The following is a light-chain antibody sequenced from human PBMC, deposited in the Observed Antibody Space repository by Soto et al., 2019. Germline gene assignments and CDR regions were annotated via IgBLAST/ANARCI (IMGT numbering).Light chain of an antibody. V-gene: IGKV1-33*01. CDR2: DAF. Sequence: DIQMTQSPSSLSASVGDRVTITCQASQGINSYLSWYQQRPGKAPKLLIYDAFTLETGVPSRFSGSGSGTDFISTISSLQPEDFATYYCQQYDTFPVTFGQGTRLEIK. J-gene: IGKJ5*01. CDR1: QGINSY. CDR3: QQYDTFPVT.